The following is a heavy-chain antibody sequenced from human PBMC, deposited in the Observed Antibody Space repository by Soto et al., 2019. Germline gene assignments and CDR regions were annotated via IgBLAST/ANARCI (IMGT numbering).Heavy chain of an antibody. V-gene: IGHV4-61*01. D-gene: IGHD6-19*01. CDR1: ADSASSASYY. CDR3: ARSVAVPGAHIDY. J-gene: IGHJ4*02. Sequence: PSDTLSLTCTVSADSASSASYYLTWIRQSPGKGLEWLGYVYYTGSTNYSPSLRSRVSISVDTSKNEFSLRLSSVTAADTAVYFCARSVAVPGAHIDYWGQGTQVTVSS. CDR2: VYYTGST.